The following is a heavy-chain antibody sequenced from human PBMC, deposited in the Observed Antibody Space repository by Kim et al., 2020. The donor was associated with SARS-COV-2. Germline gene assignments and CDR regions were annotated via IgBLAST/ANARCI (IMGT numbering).Heavy chain of an antibody. J-gene: IGHJ4*02. Sequence: NPSLKSRVTISVDTSKNQFSLKLSSVTAADTAVYYCARLYDILTQYYFDYWGQGTLVTVSS. V-gene: IGHV4-59*01. D-gene: IGHD3-9*01. CDR3: ARLYDILTQYYFDY.